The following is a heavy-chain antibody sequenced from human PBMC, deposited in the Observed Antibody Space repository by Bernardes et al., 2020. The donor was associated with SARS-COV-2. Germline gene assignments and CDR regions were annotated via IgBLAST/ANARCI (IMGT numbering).Heavy chain of an antibody. Sequence: GGSRRLSGGASGFTSSNYVMAWVRPAPGKGLECVSVIRGTSANTYYADSVKGRFTVSRDNSKNTLYLQMDSLRVDDTALYYCAKKSSGWSTPGTLHHWGQGILVTVSS. D-gene: IGHD6-19*01. CDR3: AKKSSGWSTPGTLHH. V-gene: IGHV3-23*01. CDR1: GFTSSNYV. J-gene: IGHJ4*02. CDR2: IRGTSANT.